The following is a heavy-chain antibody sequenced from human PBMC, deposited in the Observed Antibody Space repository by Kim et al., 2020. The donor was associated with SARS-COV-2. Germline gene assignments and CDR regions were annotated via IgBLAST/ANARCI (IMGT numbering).Heavy chain of an antibody. J-gene: IGHJ4*02. V-gene: IGHV1-2*02. D-gene: IGHD5-18*01. CDR3: ARGIQLWYTDY. Sequence: NYAQKFQGRVTMTRDTSISTAYMELSRLRSDDTAVYYCARGIQLWYTDYWGQGTLVTVSS.